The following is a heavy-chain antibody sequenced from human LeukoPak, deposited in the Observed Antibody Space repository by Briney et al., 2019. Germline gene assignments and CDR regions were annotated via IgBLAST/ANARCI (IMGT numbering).Heavy chain of an antibody. CDR3: ARALWFGESPRAAYYYYYMDV. CDR1: GGSISSYY. D-gene: IGHD3-10*01. V-gene: IGHV4-59*01. Sequence: PSETLSLTCTVSGGSISSYYWSWIRQPPGKGLEWIGYIYYSGSTNYNPSLKSRVTISVDTSKNQFSLKLSSVTAADTAVYYCARALWFGESPRAAYYYYYMDVWGKGTTVTISS. CDR2: IYYSGST. J-gene: IGHJ6*03.